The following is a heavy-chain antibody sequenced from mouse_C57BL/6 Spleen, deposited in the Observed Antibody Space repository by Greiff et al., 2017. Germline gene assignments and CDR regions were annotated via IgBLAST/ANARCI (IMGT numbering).Heavy chain of an antibody. Sequence: VQLQQSVPELVKPGASVKISCKASGYAFSSSWMNWVKQRPGKGLEWIGRIYPGDGDTNYNGKFKGKATLTADKSSSTAYMQLSSLTSEDSAVYFCARLGNYFYAMDYWGQGTSVTVSS. V-gene: IGHV1-82*01. CDR1: GYAFSSSW. J-gene: IGHJ4*01. CDR3: ARLGNYFYAMDY. CDR2: IYPGDGDT. D-gene: IGHD2-1*01.